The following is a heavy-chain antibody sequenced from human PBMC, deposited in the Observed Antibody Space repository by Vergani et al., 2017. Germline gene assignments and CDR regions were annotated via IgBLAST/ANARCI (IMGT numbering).Heavy chain of an antibody. V-gene: IGHV3-30*02. CDR3: AKEFWGSSGWYRGPFDY. Sequence: QVQILQSGGGVVQPGGSLRLSCTLSGFTLNTYGIHWVRQAPGKGLEWVSFIRYDGSSEYYGDSVKGRFTISRDNSKNTLYLQMNSLRAEDTAVYYCAKEFWGSSGWYRGPFDYWGQGTLVTVSS. CDR2: IRYDGSSE. D-gene: IGHD6-19*01. CDR1: GFTLNTYG. J-gene: IGHJ4*02.